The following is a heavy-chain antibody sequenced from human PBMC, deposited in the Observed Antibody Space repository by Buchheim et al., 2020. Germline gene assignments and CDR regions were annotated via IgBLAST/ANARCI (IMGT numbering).Heavy chain of an antibody. V-gene: IGHV3-74*02. CDR1: GFTFSSYW. CDR3: ARMSIVGATIGGYYYYYGMDV. Sequence: EVQLLESGGGLVQPGGSLRLSCAASGFTFSSYWMHWVRQAPGKGLVWVSRINSDGSSTSYADSVKGRFTISRDNAKNTLYLQMNSLGAEDTAVYYCARMSIVGATIGGYYYYYGMDVWGQGTT. J-gene: IGHJ6*02. D-gene: IGHD1-26*01. CDR2: INSDGSST.